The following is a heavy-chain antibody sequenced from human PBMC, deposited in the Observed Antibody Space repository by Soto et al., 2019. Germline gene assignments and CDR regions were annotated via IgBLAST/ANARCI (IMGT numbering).Heavy chain of an antibody. CDR2: IVPVLGTA. CDR1: GGSFSSYA. CDR3: ARDSPGGGYYYGMDV. V-gene: IGHV1-69*01. D-gene: IGHD3-16*01. Sequence: QGQLEQSGAEVRKPGSSVKVSCKASGGSFSSYAISWVRQAPGQGLEWMGGIVPVLGTAKSAQKFQGRVTFSTDDSTTTAYMELRSLRSEDTAVYYCARDSPGGGYYYGMDVWGQGTTVNVSS. J-gene: IGHJ6*02.